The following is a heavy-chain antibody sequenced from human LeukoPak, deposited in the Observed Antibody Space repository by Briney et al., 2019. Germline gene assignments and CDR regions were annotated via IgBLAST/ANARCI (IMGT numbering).Heavy chain of an antibody. Sequence: SETLSLTCAVYGGSFSGYYWSWIRQPPGKGLEWIGEINHSGSTNYNPSLKSRVTISVDTSKNQFSLKLSSVTAADTAVYYCARVYGDYVPHFDYWGQGTLVTVSP. CDR2: INHSGST. V-gene: IGHV4-34*01. D-gene: IGHD4-17*01. CDR3: ARVYGDYVPHFDY. CDR1: GGSFSGYY. J-gene: IGHJ4*02.